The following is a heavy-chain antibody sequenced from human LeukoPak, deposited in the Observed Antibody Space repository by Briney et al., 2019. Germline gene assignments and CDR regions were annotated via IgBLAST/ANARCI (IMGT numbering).Heavy chain of an antibody. D-gene: IGHD4-23*01. CDR2: IYYSGST. Sequence: PSETLSLTCTVSGGSISSYYWSWIRQPPGKGLEWIGYIYYSGSTNYNPSLKSRVTISVGTSKNQFSLKLSSVTAADTAVYYCAGTDYGGLSYYYYGMDVWGQGTTVTVSS. J-gene: IGHJ6*02. CDR3: AGTDYGGLSYYYYGMDV. V-gene: IGHV4-59*01. CDR1: GGSISSYY.